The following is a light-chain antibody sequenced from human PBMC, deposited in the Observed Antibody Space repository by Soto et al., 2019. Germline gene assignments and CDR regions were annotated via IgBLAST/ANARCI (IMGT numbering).Light chain of an antibody. CDR3: TAWDDSLNGPV. Sequence: QSVLTQPPSASGTPGQRVTISCSGSSSNIGRYTVNWYKQLPGTAPTLLISTNNQRPAGVPDRFSGSKSGTSASLAISGLQSKDEADYYCTAWDDSLNGPVFGGVTKLTVL. J-gene: IGLJ2*01. CDR2: TNN. V-gene: IGLV1-44*01. CDR1: SSNIGRYT.